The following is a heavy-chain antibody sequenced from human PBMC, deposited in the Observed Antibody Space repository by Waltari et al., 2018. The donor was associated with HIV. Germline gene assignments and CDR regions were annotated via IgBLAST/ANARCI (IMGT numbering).Heavy chain of an antibody. CDR3: TVGKSSGYY. D-gene: IGHD3-22*01. CDR1: GVSFSDVW. J-gene: IGHJ4*02. Sequence: EVQLVESGGGLVKPGGSLRLSCAASGVSFSDVWLNWVRQAPGQGMEWVGQIKSKTEGWTTDYAAAVKGRVTISRDDSKNMLFLEMNSLNTDDTASYYCTVGKSSGYYWGQGTLVTVSS. V-gene: IGHV3-15*01. CDR2: IKSKTEGWTT.